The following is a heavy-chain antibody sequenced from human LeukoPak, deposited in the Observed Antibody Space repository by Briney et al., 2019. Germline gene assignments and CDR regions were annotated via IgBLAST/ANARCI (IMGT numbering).Heavy chain of an antibody. CDR2: IYYSGST. Sequence: PSETLSLTCPVSGGSISSYYWSWIRQPPGKGLEWIGYIYYSGSTNYNPSLKSRVTISVDTSKNQFSLKLSSVTAADTAVYYCARTVKKYYFDYWGQGTLVTVSS. CDR3: ARTVKKYYFDY. CDR1: GGSISSYY. D-gene: IGHD3-16*02. V-gene: IGHV4-59*01. J-gene: IGHJ4*02.